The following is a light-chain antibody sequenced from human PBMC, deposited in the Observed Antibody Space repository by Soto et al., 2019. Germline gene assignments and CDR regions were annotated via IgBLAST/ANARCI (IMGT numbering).Light chain of an antibody. CDR1: QSISSY. Sequence: DIQMTQSPSSLSASVGDRVTINCRASQSISSYLNWYQHKPGQAPKLLIYAASSLQSGVSSRFSGSGSGTDFTLTLSSLQTEDFATYYCELSSSNPLFTFGPGTKVDI. J-gene: IGKJ3*01. CDR3: ELSSSNPLFT. CDR2: AAS. V-gene: IGKV1-39*01.